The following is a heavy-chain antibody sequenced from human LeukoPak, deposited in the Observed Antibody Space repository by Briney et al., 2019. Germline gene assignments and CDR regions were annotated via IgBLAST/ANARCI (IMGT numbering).Heavy chain of an antibody. CDR1: GFTFDDYA. CDR3: ARELAA. V-gene: IGHV3-9*01. D-gene: IGHD6-13*01. CDR2: IMLSSGRT. Sequence: GGSLRLSCSVSGFTFDDYAMHWVRQVPGKGLEWVSGIMLSSGRTGYANSVKGRFTISRDNSKNTLYLQMNSLRGDDTAIYYCARELAAWGQGTLVTVSS. J-gene: IGHJ4*02.